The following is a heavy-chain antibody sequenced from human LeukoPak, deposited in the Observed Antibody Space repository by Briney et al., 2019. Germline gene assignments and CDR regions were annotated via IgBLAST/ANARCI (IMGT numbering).Heavy chain of an antibody. V-gene: IGHV5-51*01. CDR3: ARRPFDSSGYLFDY. D-gene: IGHD3-22*01. J-gene: IGHJ4*02. CDR2: IYPGDSDT. CDR1: GYTFTNYW. Sequence: GESLKISCKGSGYTFTNYWIGWVRQMSGKGLEWMGIIYPGDSDTRYSPSFQGQVIISADKSISTAYLQWSSLKASDTAMYYCARRPFDSSGYLFDYWGQGTLVTVSS.